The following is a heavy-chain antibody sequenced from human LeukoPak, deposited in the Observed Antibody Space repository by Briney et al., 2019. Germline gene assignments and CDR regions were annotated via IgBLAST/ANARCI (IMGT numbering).Heavy chain of an antibody. D-gene: IGHD6-13*01. V-gene: IGHV4-34*01. CDR1: GGSFSGYF. CDR3: ASTLQGYDSSWYFDY. Sequence: SETLSLTCAVYGGSFSGYFWSWIRQPPGKGLEWIGEINHSVSTKYNPSLKSRVTISLDTSKSQFSLKLSSVTAADTAVYYCASTLQGYDSSWYFDYWGQGALVTVSS. J-gene: IGHJ4*02. CDR2: INHSVST.